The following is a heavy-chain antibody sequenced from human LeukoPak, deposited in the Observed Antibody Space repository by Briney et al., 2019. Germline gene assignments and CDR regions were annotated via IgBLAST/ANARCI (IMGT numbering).Heavy chain of an antibody. CDR1: GFTFSSYW. Sequence: GGSLRLSCAASGFTFSSYWMSWVRQAPGKGLEWVANIKQDGSEKYYVDSVKGRFTISRDNAKNSLYLQMNSLRAEDTAVYYCASPTYYDFWSGYYTPDYRGQGTLVTVSS. CDR3: ASPTYYDFWSGYYTPDY. J-gene: IGHJ4*02. D-gene: IGHD3-3*01. CDR2: IKQDGSEK. V-gene: IGHV3-7*03.